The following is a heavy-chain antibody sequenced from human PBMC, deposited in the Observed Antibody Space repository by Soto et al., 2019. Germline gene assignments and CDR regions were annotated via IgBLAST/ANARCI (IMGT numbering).Heavy chain of an antibody. D-gene: IGHD2-2*01. CDR3: TRIPDLEHCTRTSCLYYFDY. J-gene: IGHJ4*02. Sequence: PGGSLILSCAASGFSFGSSWMAWVRQAPGKGLEWVADIKQDGSEKNYVDSVKGRVTISRDNAKNSLYLQMNSLRAEDTAVYYCTRIPDLEHCTRTSCLYYFDYWGQGTLVTVSS. CDR2: IKQDGSEK. CDR1: GFSFGSSW. V-gene: IGHV3-7*03.